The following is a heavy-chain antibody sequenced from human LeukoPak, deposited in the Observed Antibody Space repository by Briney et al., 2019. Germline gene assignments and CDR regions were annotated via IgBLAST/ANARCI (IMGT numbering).Heavy chain of an antibody. CDR3: ARGGRAYYYDSSAQYYFDY. D-gene: IGHD3-22*01. J-gene: IGHJ4*02. V-gene: IGHV3-48*03. CDR1: GFIFNNYA. CDR2: ISSSGSTI. Sequence: QSGGSLRLSCAASGFIFNNYAMHWVRQAPGKGLEWVSYISSSGSTIYYADSVKGRFTISRDNAKNSLYLQMNSLRAEDTAVYYCARGGRAYYYDSSAQYYFDYWGQGTLVTVSS.